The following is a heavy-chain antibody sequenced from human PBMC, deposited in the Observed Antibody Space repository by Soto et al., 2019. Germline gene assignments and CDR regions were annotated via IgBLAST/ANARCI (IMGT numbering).Heavy chain of an antibody. CDR3: AKHYYDSSGYYYAVDY. CDR2: ISGSGGST. J-gene: IGHJ4*02. D-gene: IGHD3-22*01. V-gene: IGHV3-23*01. CDR1: GFTFSSYA. Sequence: PGGSLRLSCAASGFTFSSYAMSWVRQAPGKGLEWVSAISGSGGSTYYADSVKGRFTISRDNSKNTLYLQMNSLRAEDTAVYYCAKHYYDSSGYYYAVDYWGQGTLVTV.